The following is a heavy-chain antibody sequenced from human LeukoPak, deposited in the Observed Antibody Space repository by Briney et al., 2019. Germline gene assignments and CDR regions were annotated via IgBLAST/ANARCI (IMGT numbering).Heavy chain of an antibody. J-gene: IGHJ6*02. Sequence: SVKVSCKASGGTFGSYSVSWVRQTPGQGLEWMGGIIPIFGTANYAQKFQGRVTITADESTSTAYMELSSLRSEDTAVYYCGGAYYYGSGSRDEGYYYYGMDVWGQGTTVTVSS. CDR2: IIPIFGTA. CDR1: GGTFGSYS. D-gene: IGHD3-10*01. CDR3: GGAYYYGSGSRDEGYYYYGMDV. V-gene: IGHV1-69*13.